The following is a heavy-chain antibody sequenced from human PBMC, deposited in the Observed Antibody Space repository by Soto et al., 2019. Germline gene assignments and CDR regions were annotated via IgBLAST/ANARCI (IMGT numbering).Heavy chain of an antibody. CDR3: ATGFRAESIQLYDY. CDR2: FDPEDGET. Sequence: ASVKVSCKVSGYTLTELSMHWVRQAPGKGLEWMGGFDPEDGETIYAQKFQGRVTMTEDTSTDTAYMELSSLRSEDTAVYYCATGFRAESIQLYDYWGQGTLVTVAS. CDR1: GYTLTELS. V-gene: IGHV1-24*01. D-gene: IGHD5-18*01. J-gene: IGHJ4*02.